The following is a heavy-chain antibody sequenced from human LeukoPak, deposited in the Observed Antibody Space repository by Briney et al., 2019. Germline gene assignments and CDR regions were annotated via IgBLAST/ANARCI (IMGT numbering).Heavy chain of an antibody. CDR3: ATGSSSWPTPYYYMDV. CDR2: ISAYNGNT. V-gene: IGHV1-18*01. CDR1: GYTFTSYG. D-gene: IGHD6-13*01. J-gene: IGHJ6*03. Sequence: ASVKVSCKASGYTFTSYGISWVRQAPGQGLEWMGWISAYNGNTNYAQKLQGRVTMTTDTSTSTAHMELRSLRSDDTAVYYCATGSSSWPTPYYYMDVWGKGTTVAISS.